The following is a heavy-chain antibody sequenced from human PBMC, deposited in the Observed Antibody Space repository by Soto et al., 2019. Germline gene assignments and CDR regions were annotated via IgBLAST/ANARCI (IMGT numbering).Heavy chain of an antibody. V-gene: IGHV4-34*01. CDR1: GGSFSGYY. Sequence: SSETLSLTCAVYGGSFSGYYWSWIRQPPGKGLEWIGEINHSGSTNYNPSLKSRVTISVDTSKNQFSLKLSSVTAADTAVDYCSGGRPHYFDYCGQGTLVTV. CDR2: INHSGST. J-gene: IGHJ4*02. D-gene: IGHD2-15*01. CDR3: SGGRPHYFDY.